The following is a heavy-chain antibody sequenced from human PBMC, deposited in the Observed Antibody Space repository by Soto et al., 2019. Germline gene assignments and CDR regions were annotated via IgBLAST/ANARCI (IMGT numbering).Heavy chain of an antibody. V-gene: IGHV3-33*01. CDR1: GFTFSSYG. Sequence: PGGSLRLSCAASGFTFSSYGMHWVRQAPGKGLEWVAVIWYDGSNKYYADSVKGRFTISRDNSKNTLYLQMNSLRAEDTAVYYCARGPILGKLRRWQGFDYWGQGTLVTVYS. CDR3: ARGPILGKLRRWQGFDY. J-gene: IGHJ4*02. D-gene: IGHD1-26*01. CDR2: IWYDGSNK.